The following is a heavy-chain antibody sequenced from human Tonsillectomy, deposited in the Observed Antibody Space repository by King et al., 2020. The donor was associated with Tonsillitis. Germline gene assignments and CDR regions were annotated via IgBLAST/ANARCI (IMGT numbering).Heavy chain of an antibody. D-gene: IGHD3-3*01. CDR1: GFTFSKYA. Sequence: VQLVQSGGGLVQPGGSLRLSCATSGFTFSKYALNWVRQAPGQGLEWVSYISSSGSTTYYADSVKGRFTISRENAKNSLFLQMHSLRAEDTAVYFCATVFDFWMRFDSGGQGTLVAVSS. J-gene: IGHJ5*01. CDR2: ISSSGSTT. V-gene: IGHV3-48*04. CDR3: ATVFDFWMRFDS.